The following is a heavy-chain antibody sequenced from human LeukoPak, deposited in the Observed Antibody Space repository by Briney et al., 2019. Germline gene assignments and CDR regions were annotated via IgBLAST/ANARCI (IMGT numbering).Heavy chain of an antibody. CDR1: GGSISSSGYY. J-gene: IGHJ1*01. CDR2: IYYSGST. D-gene: IGHD4-17*01. Sequence: SQTLSLTCTVSGGSISSSGYYWSWIRQHPGKGLEWIGYIYYSGSTNYNPSLKSRVTISVDTSKNQFSLKLSSVTAADTAVYYCARESDYGRYFQHGGQGTVVTVST. V-gene: IGHV4-31*03. CDR3: ARESDYGRYFQH.